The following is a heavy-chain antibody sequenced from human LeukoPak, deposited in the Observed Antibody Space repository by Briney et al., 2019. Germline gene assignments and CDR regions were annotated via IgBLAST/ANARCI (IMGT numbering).Heavy chain of an antibody. J-gene: IGHJ4*02. CDR2: INHSGST. CDR1: GGSFSGYY. CDR3: ARGSNPRYFDY. Sequence: SETLSLTCAVYGGSFSGYYWSWIRQPPGKGLEWIGEINHSGSTNYNPSLKSRVTISVGTSKNQFSLKLSSVTAADTAVYYCARGSNPRYFDYWGQGTLVTVSS. V-gene: IGHV4-34*01. D-gene: IGHD1-14*01.